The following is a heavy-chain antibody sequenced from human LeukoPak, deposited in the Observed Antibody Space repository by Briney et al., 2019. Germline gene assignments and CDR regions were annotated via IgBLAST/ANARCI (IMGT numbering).Heavy chain of an antibody. D-gene: IGHD1-26*01. J-gene: IGHJ3*02. CDR3: ARVGGSYGGAFDI. CDR1: GGSISSYY. V-gene: IGHV4-59*01. CDR2: IYYSGST. Sequence: PSETLSLTCTVSGGSISSYYWSWIRQPPGKGLEWIGYIYYSGSTNYNPSLKSQVTISVDTSKNQFSLKLSSVTAADTAVYYCARVGGSYGGAFDIWGQGTMVTVSS.